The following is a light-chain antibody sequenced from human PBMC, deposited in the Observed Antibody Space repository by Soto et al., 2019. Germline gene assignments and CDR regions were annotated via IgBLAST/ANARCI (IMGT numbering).Light chain of an antibody. CDR1: QSVSNNY. CDR3: QQYGSPPPYT. V-gene: IGKV3-20*01. Sequence: EVVLTQSPGTLSLSPGERATLSCRASQSVSNNYLAWYQQKPGQGPRLLIFGSSDRATGIPDRFSGSGSGTDFTLTISRLEAEAFAVYYCQQYGSPPPYTFGQGTKLEIK. CDR2: GSS. J-gene: IGKJ2*01.